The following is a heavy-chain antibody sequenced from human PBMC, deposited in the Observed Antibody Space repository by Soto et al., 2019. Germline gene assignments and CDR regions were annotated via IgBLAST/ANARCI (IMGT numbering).Heavy chain of an antibody. CDR1: GGSISSGGYS. D-gene: IGHD5-12*01. V-gene: IGHV4-30-2*01. CDR2: IYHSGST. CDR3: AAGGGLPRYY. Sequence: QLQLQESGSGLEKPSQTLSLSCAVCGGSISSGGYSWSWIRQPPGKGLEWIGYIYHSGSTYYNPSLKSRVTISVDRSKNQFSLKLSSVTAADTAGDYCAAGGGLPRYYWGQGTLVTVSS. J-gene: IGHJ4*02.